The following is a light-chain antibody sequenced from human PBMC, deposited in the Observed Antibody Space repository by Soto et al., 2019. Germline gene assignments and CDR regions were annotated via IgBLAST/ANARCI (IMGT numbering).Light chain of an antibody. Sequence: EIVLTPSPGTLSLSPGEKATLSCRASQSVSSSYLAWYQQKPGQAPRLLIYGASSRATGIPGRFSGSGSGTDLTLTISRLEPDDFAVYYCQQYGSSPPEITFGQGTRLEIK. J-gene: IGKJ5*01. CDR1: QSVSSSY. CDR3: QQYGSSPPEIT. V-gene: IGKV3-20*01. CDR2: GAS.